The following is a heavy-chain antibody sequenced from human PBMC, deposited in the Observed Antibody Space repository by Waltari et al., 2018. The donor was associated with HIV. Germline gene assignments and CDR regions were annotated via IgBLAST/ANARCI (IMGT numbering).Heavy chain of an antibody. CDR2: ISGSGGST. V-gene: IGHV3-23*01. D-gene: IGHD3-10*01. J-gene: IGHJ6*02. Sequence: EVQLLESGGGLVQPGGSLRLSCAASGFTFSSYAMSWVRQAPGKGLEWGSAISGSGGSTYYADSVKGRFTISRDNSKNTLYLQMNSLRAEDTAVYYCAKSQGSGTYYYGMDVWGQGTTVTVSS. CDR3: AKSQGSGTYYYGMDV. CDR1: GFTFSSYA.